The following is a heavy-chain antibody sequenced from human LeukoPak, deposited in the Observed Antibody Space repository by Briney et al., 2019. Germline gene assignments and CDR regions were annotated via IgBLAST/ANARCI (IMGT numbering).Heavy chain of an antibody. D-gene: IGHD3-22*01. V-gene: IGHV3-30*03. CDR2: ISYDGSNK. J-gene: IGHJ4*02. Sequence: PGGSLRLSCAASGFTFSSYGMHWVRQAPGKGLEWVAVISYDGSNKYYADSVKGRFTISRDNSKNTLYLQMNSLRAEDTAVYYCARDRRSYYYDSSGYWDYWGQGTLVTVSS. CDR1: GFTFSSYG. CDR3: ARDRRSYYYDSSGYWDY.